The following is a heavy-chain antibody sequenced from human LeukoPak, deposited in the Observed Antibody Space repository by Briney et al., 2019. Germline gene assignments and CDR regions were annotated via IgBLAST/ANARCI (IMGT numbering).Heavy chain of an antibody. Sequence: ASVKVSCKASGYTFTSYDINWVRQATGQGLEWMGWMNPNSGNTGYAQKFQGRVTITRNTSISTAYMELSSLRSEVTAVYYCARGDNSGWYHYYYYMDVWGKGTTVTVSS. V-gene: IGHV1-8*03. CDR2: MNPNSGNT. CDR3: ARGDNSGWYHYYYYMDV. J-gene: IGHJ6*03. CDR1: GYTFTSYD. D-gene: IGHD6-19*01.